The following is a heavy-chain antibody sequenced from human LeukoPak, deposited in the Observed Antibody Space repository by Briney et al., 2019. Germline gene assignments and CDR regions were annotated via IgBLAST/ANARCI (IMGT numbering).Heavy chain of an antibody. Sequence: GGSLRLSCAASGFTFSSYSMNWVRQAPGKGLEWVSSISSSSSYIYYADSVKGRFTISRDNAKNSLYLQMNSLRAEDTALYYCAKDIVAAATHWENYFDYWGQGTLVTVSS. CDR1: GFTFSSYS. D-gene: IGHD6-13*01. J-gene: IGHJ4*02. CDR2: ISSSSSYI. V-gene: IGHV3-21*04. CDR3: AKDIVAAATHWENYFDY.